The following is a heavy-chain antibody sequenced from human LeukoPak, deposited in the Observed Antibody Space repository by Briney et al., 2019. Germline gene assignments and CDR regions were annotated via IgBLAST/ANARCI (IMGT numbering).Heavy chain of an antibody. D-gene: IGHD2-2*01. Sequence: GASVKVSCKTSGYTFTAYHIHWVRQAPGQGLEWMGWIDPNSGVTNYAQRFQGRVTMTRDTSISSAYMELSRLRSDDTAVYYCARVMPLYYFGSWGQGTLVTVSS. CDR1: GYTFTAYH. J-gene: IGHJ4*02. V-gene: IGHV1-2*02. CDR2: IDPNSGVT. CDR3: ARVMPLYYFGS.